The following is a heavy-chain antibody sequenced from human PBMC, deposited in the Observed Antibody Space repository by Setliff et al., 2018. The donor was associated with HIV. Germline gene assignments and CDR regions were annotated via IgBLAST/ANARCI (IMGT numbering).Heavy chain of an antibody. J-gene: IGHJ4*02. CDR2: IKQDGGEK. D-gene: IGHD6-6*01. CDR1: GFTFTIYS. CDR3: ARDPRSSVDY. Sequence: PGGSLRLSCAASGFTFTIYSMDWVRQAPGKGLEWVANIKQDGGEKYYVDSVKGRFTISRDNAKNSLYLQMNSLRAEDTAVYYCARDPRSSVDYWGQGTLVTVSS. V-gene: IGHV3-7*03.